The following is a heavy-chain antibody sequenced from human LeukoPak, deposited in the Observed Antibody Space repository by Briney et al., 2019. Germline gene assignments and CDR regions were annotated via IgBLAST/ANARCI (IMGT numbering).Heavy chain of an antibody. Sequence: PGGSLRLSCAASGFIFSSRWMHWVRQAPGKGLVWVSRVNSDGRSTNYADFVKGRFAISRDNAKNTLYLQMNSLGAEDTAVYYCARGDSSGWYLLDFWGQGILVTVSS. V-gene: IGHV3-74*01. CDR3: ARGDSSGWYLLDF. CDR1: GFIFSSRW. D-gene: IGHD6-19*01. J-gene: IGHJ4*02. CDR2: VNSDGRST.